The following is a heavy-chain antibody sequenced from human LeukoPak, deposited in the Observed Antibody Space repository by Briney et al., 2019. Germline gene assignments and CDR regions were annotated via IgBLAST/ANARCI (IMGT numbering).Heavy chain of an antibody. D-gene: IGHD6-13*01. CDR1: GGSINNYY. CDR3: AEQGNI. CDR2: IYYSGST. J-gene: IGHJ3*02. Sequence: SETLSLTCTVSGGSINNYYWIWIRQPPGKGLEWIGYIYYSGSTNYNPSLKSRVTISVDTSKNQFSLKLSSVTAADTAVYYCAEQGNIWGQGTMVTVSS. V-gene: IGHV4-59*12.